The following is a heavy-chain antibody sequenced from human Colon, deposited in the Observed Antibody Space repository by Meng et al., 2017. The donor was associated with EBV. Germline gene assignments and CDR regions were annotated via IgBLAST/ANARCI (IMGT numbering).Heavy chain of an antibody. Sequence: RHQLAQGLFPPSESLSLTCNINGRSFSGYVQTWVRQPPWKGIEWIGAVSHPGSANYNPSLKSRVTNSVAASEKQFSLRLTSVPAEDSAVYYCARVPTTGYKDHWGQGTLVTVSS. CDR1: GRSFSGYV. V-gene: IGHV4-34*01. J-gene: IGHJ4*02. CDR3: ARVPTTGYKDH. CDR2: VSHPGSA. D-gene: IGHD3-9*01.